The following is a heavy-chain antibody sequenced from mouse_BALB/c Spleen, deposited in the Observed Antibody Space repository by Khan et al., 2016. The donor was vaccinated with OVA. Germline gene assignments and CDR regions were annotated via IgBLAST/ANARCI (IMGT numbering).Heavy chain of an antibody. Sequence: MQLQESGAELARPGASVTISCNASGYTFTSYTTYWLKERLAQSLEWIVYINPSNGYTTYNQTFKNKATLTTDKSSTTAYLQVSSLTSEDSAVYYCARDGVYHRNDGWFAYWGQGTLVTVSA. CDR2: INPSNGYT. CDR1: GYTFTSYT. J-gene: IGHJ3*01. D-gene: IGHD2-14*01. V-gene: IGHV1-4*01. CDR3: ARDGVYHRNDGWFAY.